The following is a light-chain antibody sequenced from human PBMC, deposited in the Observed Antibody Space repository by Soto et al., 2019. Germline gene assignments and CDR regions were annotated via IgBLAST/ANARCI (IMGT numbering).Light chain of an antibody. CDR3: QQADISPLT. J-gene: IGKJ4*01. V-gene: IGKV1-12*01. Sequence: DIQMTQSPSSVSASVGDRVIITCRARQGISSWLAWYQNKPGKAPNLLIYTASSLQSGVPSRFSGSGSGTDFTITVSGQQPEDVGTSHCQQADISPLTFGGGPKLEIK. CDR1: QGISSW. CDR2: TAS.